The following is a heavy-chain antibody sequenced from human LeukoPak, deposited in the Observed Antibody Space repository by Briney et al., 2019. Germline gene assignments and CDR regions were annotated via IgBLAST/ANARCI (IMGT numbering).Heavy chain of an antibody. J-gene: IGHJ5*02. V-gene: IGHV1-8*01. CDR2: VHPDSGNT. CDR1: GYPFSTWE. CDR3: ARGLRNDP. D-gene: IGHD1-14*01. Sequence: ASVKVSCKTSGYPFSTWEINWVRQAAGQGLEWLGWVHPDSGNTDYAQKFRGRVTMSRDTSTSTAYMELSGLRLDDTAVYSCARGLRNDPWGQGNLVTVS.